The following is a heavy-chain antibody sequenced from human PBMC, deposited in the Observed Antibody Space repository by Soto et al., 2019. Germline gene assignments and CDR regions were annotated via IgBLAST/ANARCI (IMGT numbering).Heavy chain of an antibody. CDR3: ARCYDSSGYNWFDP. Sequence: SETLSLTCTVSGGSISSGGYYWSWIRQHPGKGLEWIGYIYYSGSTYYNPSLKSRVTISVDTSKNQFSLKLSSVTAADTAVYYCARCYDSSGYNWFDPWGQGTLVTVPQ. D-gene: IGHD3-22*01. V-gene: IGHV4-31*03. J-gene: IGHJ5*02. CDR2: IYYSGST. CDR1: GGSISSGGYY.